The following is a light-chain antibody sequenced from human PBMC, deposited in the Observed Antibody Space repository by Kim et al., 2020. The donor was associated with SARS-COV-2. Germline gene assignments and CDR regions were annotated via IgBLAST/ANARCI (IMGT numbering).Light chain of an antibody. V-gene: IGLV3-19*01. CDR3: NSRDSSGHRLV. J-gene: IGLJ1*01. Sequence: SSELTQDPAECPAFGQKVRNTCQRDCIKCYYATWYPQKPQQAPILVIYGQNNRPSGIPDRFSGSSSGTTASLTITGAQAEDEGDYYCNSRDSSGHRLVFGTGTKVTVL. CDR2: GQN. CDR1: CIKCYY.